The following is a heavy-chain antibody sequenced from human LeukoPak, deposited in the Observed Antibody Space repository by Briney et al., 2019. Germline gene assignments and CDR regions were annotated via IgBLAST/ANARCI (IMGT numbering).Heavy chain of an antibody. CDR1: GYTFTSYG. Sequence: ASVKVSCKASGYTFTSYGISWVRQAPGQGLEWMGWISAYNGNTNYAQKLQGRVTMTTDTSTSTAYMELRSLRSDDTAVYYCARAGAYYDFWSGSKYYYYYYMDVWGKGTTVTVSS. CDR2: ISAYNGNT. V-gene: IGHV1-18*01. J-gene: IGHJ6*03. D-gene: IGHD3-3*01. CDR3: ARAGAYYDFWSGSKYYYYYYMDV.